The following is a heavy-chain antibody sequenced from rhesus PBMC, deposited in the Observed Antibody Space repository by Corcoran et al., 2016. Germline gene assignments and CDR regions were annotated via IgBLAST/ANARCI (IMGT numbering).Heavy chain of an antibody. J-gene: IGHJ4*01. Sequence: QVQLQESGPGLVKPSETLSLTCAVSGGSIRSNYWSWIRQPPGKGLEGIGRIYGSGGSTDYNPSLKSRVTISTDTSKNQFSLKLSSVTAADTAVYYCARSCTGSGCYALRGFDYWGQGVLVTVSS. D-gene: IGHD2-21*01. CDR1: GGSIRSNY. CDR2: IYGSGGST. V-gene: IGHV4-160*01. CDR3: ARSCTGSGCYALRGFDY.